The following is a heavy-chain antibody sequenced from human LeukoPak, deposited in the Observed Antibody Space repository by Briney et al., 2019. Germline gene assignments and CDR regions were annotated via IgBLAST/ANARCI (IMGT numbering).Heavy chain of an antibody. J-gene: IGHJ4*02. Sequence: GASVKVSCKASGYTFTSYDINWVRQATGQGLEWMGWMNPNSGNTGYAQKFQGRVTMTRNTSMSTAYMELSSLRSEDTAVYYCARGSSHTIFGVVILYYFDYWGQGTLVTVSS. CDR3: ARGSSHTIFGVVILYYFDY. CDR2: MNPNSGNT. D-gene: IGHD3-3*01. V-gene: IGHV1-8*01. CDR1: GYTFTSYD.